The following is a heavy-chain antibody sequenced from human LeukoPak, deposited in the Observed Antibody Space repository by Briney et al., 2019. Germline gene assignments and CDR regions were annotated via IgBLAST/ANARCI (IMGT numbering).Heavy chain of an antibody. CDR2: MNPNSGNT. V-gene: IGHV1-8*01. Sequence: GASVKVSCKASGYTFTSYDINWVRQAPGQGLEWMGWMNPNSGNTGYAQKFQGRVTMTRNTSISTAYMELSSLRSEDTAVYYCARVDTAMVQSLTLTDYWGQGTLVTVSS. J-gene: IGHJ4*02. D-gene: IGHD5-18*01. CDR3: ARVDTAMVQSLTLTDY. CDR1: GYTFTSYD.